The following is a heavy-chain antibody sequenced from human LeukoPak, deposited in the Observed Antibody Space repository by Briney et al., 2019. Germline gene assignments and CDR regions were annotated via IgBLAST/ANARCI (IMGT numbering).Heavy chain of an antibody. J-gene: IGHJ4*02. Sequence: GASVKVSCKASGYTFTSYYMHWVRQAPGQGLEWMGWINPNSGGTNYAQKFQGRVTMTRDTSISTAYMELSRLRSDDTAVYYCARDPYCSGGSCYSGWGQGTLVTVSS. V-gene: IGHV1-2*02. CDR2: INPNSGGT. CDR3: ARDPYCSGGSCYSG. D-gene: IGHD2-15*01. CDR1: GYTFTSYY.